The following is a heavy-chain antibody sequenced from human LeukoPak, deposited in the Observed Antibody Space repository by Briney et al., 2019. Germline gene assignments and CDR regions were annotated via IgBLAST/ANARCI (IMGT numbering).Heavy chain of an antibody. J-gene: IGHJ4*02. CDR1: GGSFSGYY. CDR2: INHSGST. CDR3: ATSRGVLTPFDY. Sequence: ASETLSLTCAVYGGSFSGYYWSWIRQPPGKGLEWIGEINHSGSTNYNPSLKSRVTISGDTSKNQFSLKLNSVTAADTAVYYCATSRGVLTPFDYWGQGTLVTVSS. D-gene: IGHD3-10*01. V-gene: IGHV4-34*01.